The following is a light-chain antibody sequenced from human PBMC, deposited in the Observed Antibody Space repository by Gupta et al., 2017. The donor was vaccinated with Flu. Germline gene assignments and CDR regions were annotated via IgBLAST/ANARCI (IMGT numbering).Light chain of an antibody. CDR3: QQYHDSPLT. CDR1: QRISAW. V-gene: IGKV1-5*03. CDR2: KAS. Sequence: DIQMTQSPSTLSASVGDRVTITCRASQRISAWLAWYQQKPGKAPKLLIYKASTLEGGVPSRFSGSGYGTEFTLTINSLQPDDFATYYCQQYHDSPLTFGGGTKVDI. J-gene: IGKJ4*01.